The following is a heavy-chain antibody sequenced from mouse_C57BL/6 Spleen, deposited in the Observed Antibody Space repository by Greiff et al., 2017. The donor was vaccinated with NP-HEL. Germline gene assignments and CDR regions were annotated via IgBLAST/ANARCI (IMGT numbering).Heavy chain of an antibody. V-gene: IGHV5-6*01. CDR1: GFTFSSYG. CDR2: ISSGGSYT. Sequence: EVMLVESGGDLVKPGGSLKLSCAASGFTFSSYGMSWVRQTPDKRLEWVATISSGGSYTYYPDSVKGRFTISRDHAKNTQYLQMSSQKSEDTAMYYCARHAAITTVVAERFAYWGQGTLVTVS. CDR3: ARHAAITTVVAERFAY. J-gene: IGHJ3*01. D-gene: IGHD1-1*01.